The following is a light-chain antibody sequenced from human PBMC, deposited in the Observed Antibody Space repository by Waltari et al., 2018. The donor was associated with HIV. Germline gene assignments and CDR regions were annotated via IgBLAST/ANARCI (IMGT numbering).Light chain of an antibody. Sequence: SSEVTQPPSVAVSPGQTPRITCPGYALPKKYADWYQQKSGQAPVLVIYEDIKRPSGIPERFSGSRSGTVATLTISGAQVEDEADYYCYSTDSSGDQWVFGGGTKVTVL. CDR3: YSTDSSGDQWV. CDR1: ALPKKY. CDR2: EDI. J-gene: IGLJ3*02. V-gene: IGLV3-10*01.